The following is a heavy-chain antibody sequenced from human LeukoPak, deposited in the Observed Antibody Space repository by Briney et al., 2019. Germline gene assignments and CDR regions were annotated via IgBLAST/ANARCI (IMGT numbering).Heavy chain of an antibody. J-gene: IGHJ4*02. CDR2: IKQDGSEK. D-gene: IGHD6-19*01. CDR3: ARGGVYSSGSYYLYYFDY. Sequence: GGSLRLSCAVSGFTFRSYWMSWVRQAPGQGLEWVANIKQDGSEKYYVDSVKGRFTISRDNAKNSLYLQMNSLRAEDTAVYYCARGGVYSSGSYYLYYFDYWGQGTLVTVSS. V-gene: IGHV3-7*02. CDR1: GFTFRSYW.